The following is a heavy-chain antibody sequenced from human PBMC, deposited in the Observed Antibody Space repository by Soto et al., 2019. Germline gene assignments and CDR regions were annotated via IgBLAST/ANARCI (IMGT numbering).Heavy chain of an antibody. Sequence: PGGSLRLSCAASGFTFSDYYMSWIRQAPGKGLEWVSYISSSGSTIYYADSVKGRFTISRDNARNSLYLQMNSLRAEDTAVYYCARAEDYYYGSGFPPDYFDYWGQGTLVTVSS. D-gene: IGHD3-10*01. CDR3: ARAEDYYYGSGFPPDYFDY. CDR1: GFTFSDYY. J-gene: IGHJ4*02. V-gene: IGHV3-11*01. CDR2: ISSSGSTI.